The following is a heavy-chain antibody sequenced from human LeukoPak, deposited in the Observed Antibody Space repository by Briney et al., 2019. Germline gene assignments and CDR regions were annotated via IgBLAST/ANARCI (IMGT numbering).Heavy chain of an antibody. D-gene: IGHD3-16*01. CDR3: VRDFAFGFCNTTTCRYPFDS. J-gene: IGHJ4*02. CDR1: RFPFSIYE. Sequence: GGSLRLSCVVSRFPFSIYEMNWVRQAPGKGLEWVSNIHSSGTVKYYSDSVKGRFSISRDNAKSSLYLQMNSLRVEDTAVYYCVRDFAFGFCNTTTCRYPFDSWGQGTLVTVSS. CDR2: IHSSGTVK. V-gene: IGHV3-48*03.